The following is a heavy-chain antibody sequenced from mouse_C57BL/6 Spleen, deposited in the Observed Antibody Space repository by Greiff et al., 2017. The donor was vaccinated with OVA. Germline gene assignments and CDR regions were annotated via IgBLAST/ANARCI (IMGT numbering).Heavy chain of an antibody. V-gene: IGHV1-43*01. CDR1: GYSFTGYY. CDR3: TIGAGNFFAY. D-gene: IGHD2-1*01. CDR2: INPSTGGT. J-gene: IGHJ3*01. Sequence: EVQLQQSGPELVKPGASVKISCKASGYSFTGYYMHWVKQSSEKSLEWIGEINPSTGGTSYNQKFKGKATLTVDNSSSTAYMQLKSLTSEDSADYYCTIGAGNFFAYWGQGTLVTVSA.